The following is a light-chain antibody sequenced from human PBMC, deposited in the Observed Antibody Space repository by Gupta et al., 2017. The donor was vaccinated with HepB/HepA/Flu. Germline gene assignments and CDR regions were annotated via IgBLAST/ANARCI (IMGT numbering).Light chain of an antibody. Sequence: DIVMTQSPDSLAVSLGERATINCKSSQSVLYSSISKNYLAWYQHKPGQPPRLLIYWASTRESGVPDRSSGSGSGTDFTLTISSLQAEDVAVYYCQQYHTTPYTFGQGTKLEIK. CDR1: QSVLYSSISKNY. V-gene: IGKV4-1*01. CDR2: WAS. CDR3: QQYHTTPYT. J-gene: IGKJ2*01.